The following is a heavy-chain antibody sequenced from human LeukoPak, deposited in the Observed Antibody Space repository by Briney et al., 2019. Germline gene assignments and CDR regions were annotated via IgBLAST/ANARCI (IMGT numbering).Heavy chain of an antibody. Sequence: GGSLRLSCAVSGFPLSSYAMSWVRQAPGKGLEWVSAISGSGGSTYYADSVKGRFTTSRDNSKNTLYLQMNSLRAEDTAVYYCAKDLYDILTGYYNVISYFDYWGQGTLVTVSS. D-gene: IGHD3-9*01. CDR3: AKDLYDILTGYYNVISYFDY. V-gene: IGHV3-23*01. CDR2: ISGSGGST. J-gene: IGHJ4*02. CDR1: GFPLSSYA.